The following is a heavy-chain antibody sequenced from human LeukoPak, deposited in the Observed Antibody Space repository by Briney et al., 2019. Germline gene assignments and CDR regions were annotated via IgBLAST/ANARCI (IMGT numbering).Heavy chain of an antibody. D-gene: IGHD4-17*01. CDR2: IYYSGST. V-gene: IGHV4-61*05. J-gene: IGHJ5*02. CDR3: ARVWAPPGDSNWFDP. Sequence: TASETLSLTCTVSGGSISTSNYYWGWIRQPPGKGLEWIGYIYYSGSTNYNPSLKSRVTISVDTSKNQFSLKLSSVTAADTAVYYCARVWAPPGDSNWFDPWGQGTLVTVSS. CDR1: GGSISTSNYY.